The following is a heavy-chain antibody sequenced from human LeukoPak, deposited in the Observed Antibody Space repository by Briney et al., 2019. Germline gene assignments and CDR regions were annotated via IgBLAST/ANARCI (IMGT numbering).Heavy chain of an antibody. CDR1: GGSISSSSYY. CDR3: ARSDLGHYGSGSLDY. J-gene: IGHJ4*02. V-gene: IGHV4-39*01. Sequence: PSETLSLTCTVSGGSISSSSYYWGWIRQPPGKGLEWIGSIYYSGSTYYNPSLKSRVTISVDTSKNQFSLKLSSVTAADTAVYYCARSDLGHYGSGSLDYWGQGTLVTVSS. D-gene: IGHD3-10*01. CDR2: IYYSGST.